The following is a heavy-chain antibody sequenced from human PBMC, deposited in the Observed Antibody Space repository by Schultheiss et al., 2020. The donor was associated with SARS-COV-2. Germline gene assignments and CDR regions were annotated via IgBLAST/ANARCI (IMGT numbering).Heavy chain of an antibody. CDR3: AKDQSAAGTRGRSYYYYYGMDV. CDR1: GFTFSSYA. J-gene: IGHJ6*02. CDR2: ISGSGGST. Sequence: GGSLRLSCEASGFTFSSYAMSWVRQAPGKGLEWVSAISGSGGSTYYADSVKGRFTISRDNSKNKLYLQMNSLRAEDTAVYYCAKDQSAAGTRGRSYYYYYGMDVWGQGATVTVSS. D-gene: IGHD6-13*01. V-gene: IGHV3-23*01.